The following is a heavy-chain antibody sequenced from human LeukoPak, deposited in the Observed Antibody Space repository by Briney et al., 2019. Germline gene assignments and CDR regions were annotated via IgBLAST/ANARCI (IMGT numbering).Heavy chain of an antibody. CDR1: GGSISSYY. Sequence: SETLSLTCTVSGGSISSYYWSWIRQPPGKGLKWIGYIYYSGSTNYNPSLKSRVTISVDTSKNQFSLKLSSVTAADTAVYYCARDATPRYFDWSGAFDIWGQGTMVTVSS. J-gene: IGHJ3*02. V-gene: IGHV4-59*01. CDR3: ARDATPRYFDWSGAFDI. CDR2: IYYSGST. D-gene: IGHD3-9*01.